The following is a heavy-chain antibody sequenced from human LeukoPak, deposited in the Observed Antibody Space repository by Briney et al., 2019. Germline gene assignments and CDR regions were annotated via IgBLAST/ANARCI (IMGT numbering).Heavy chain of an antibody. J-gene: IGHJ4*02. CDR2: IKSKSERGTT. CDR3: TSNLYCSTSSCYTLDN. CDR1: GSTFSDGW. Sequence: GGSLRLSCAASGSTFSDGWMSWVRQAPGKGLEWVGRIKSKSERGTTDYAAPVKGRFTISRDGSTNTVYLHMNSLKTEDTAVYFCTSNLYCSTSSCYTLDNWDQGTLVAVSP. D-gene: IGHD2-2*02. V-gene: IGHV3-15*01.